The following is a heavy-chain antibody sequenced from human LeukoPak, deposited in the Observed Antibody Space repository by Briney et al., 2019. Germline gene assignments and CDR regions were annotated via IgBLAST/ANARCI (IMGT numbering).Heavy chain of an antibody. CDR1: GGSFSGYY. J-gene: IGHJ4*02. D-gene: IGHD2-2*01. CDR3: ASSAYCSSTSCSHRVLGG. V-gene: IGHV4-34*01. Sequence: PSETLSLTCAVYGGSFSGYYWSWIRQPPGKGLEWIGEINHSGSTNYNPSLKSRVTISVDTSKNQFSLKLSSVTAADTAVYYCASSAYCSSTSCSHRVLGGWGQGTLVTVSS. CDR2: INHSGST.